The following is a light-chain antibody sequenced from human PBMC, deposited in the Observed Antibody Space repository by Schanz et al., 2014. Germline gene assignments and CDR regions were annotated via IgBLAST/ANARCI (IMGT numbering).Light chain of an antibody. V-gene: IGKV4-1*01. CDR1: QSILYTSDIRDY. Sequence: DIMMTQSPDSLAVSLGERATINCKSSQSILYTSDIRDYLAWYQHKPGQPPKLLIYWASTRQSGVPDRFSGSGSGTDFSLTISSLQAEDVAVYYCQQYNNWPRTFGQGTKLEIK. CDR3: QQYNNWPRT. J-gene: IGKJ2*01. CDR2: WAS.